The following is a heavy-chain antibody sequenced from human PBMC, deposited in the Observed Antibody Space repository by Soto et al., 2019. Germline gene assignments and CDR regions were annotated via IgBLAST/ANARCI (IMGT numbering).Heavy chain of an antibody. V-gene: IGHV4-38-2*02. Sequence: SQTLSLTCSVSGFFISSGNYWGWIRKPPGKGLEWIGSIFHRGNSYYNPSLKSRVTISVDMSKNQFSLKLKSVTAADTSDYYCARARWYDAFDVWGQGTVATVSS. CDR1: GFFISSGNY. CDR2: IFHRGNS. CDR3: ARARWYDAFDV. J-gene: IGHJ3*01. D-gene: IGHD2-15*01.